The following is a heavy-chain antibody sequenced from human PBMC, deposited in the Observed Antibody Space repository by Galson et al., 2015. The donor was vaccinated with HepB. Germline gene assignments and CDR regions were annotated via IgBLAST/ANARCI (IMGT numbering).Heavy chain of an antibody. Sequence: LSLTCTVSGGSISSDFYYWGWIRQPPGKGLEWIGNIFYSGNTHHNPSLKSRVTISVDTSKNQFSLKLSSVTAADTAVYYCARLLSNYYDSSEYYEGIYYFDYWGQGTLVTVSS. CDR3: ARLLSNYYDSSEYYEGIYYFDY. J-gene: IGHJ4*02. V-gene: IGHV4-39*01. D-gene: IGHD3-22*01. CDR2: IFYSGNT. CDR1: GGSISSDFYY.